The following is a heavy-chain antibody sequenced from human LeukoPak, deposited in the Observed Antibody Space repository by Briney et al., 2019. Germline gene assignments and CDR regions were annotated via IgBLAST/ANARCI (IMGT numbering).Heavy chain of an antibody. J-gene: IGHJ4*02. V-gene: IGHV1-24*01. CDR2: FDPEDGET. CDR3: ATTPPKTYDSSGSAETFDY. CDR1: GYTLTELS. D-gene: IGHD3-22*01. Sequence: ASVKVSCKVSGYTLTELSMHWVRQAPGKGLEWMGGFDPEDGETIYAQKFQGRVTMTEDTSTDTAYMELSSLRSEDTAVYYCATTPPKTYDSSGSAETFDYWGQGTLVTVSS.